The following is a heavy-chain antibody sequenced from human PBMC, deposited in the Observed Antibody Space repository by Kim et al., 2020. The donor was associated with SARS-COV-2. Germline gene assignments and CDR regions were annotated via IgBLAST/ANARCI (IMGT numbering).Heavy chain of an antibody. J-gene: IGHJ4*02. CDR1: GYTFTTYD. CDR3: VRDYGSGSPY. Sequence: ASVKVSCKTSGYTFTTYDLNWVRKAPGQGLQWMGWINTKTGSPTYAQGFTGRFVFSLDTSVSTVYLQINSLKAEDTAVYYCVRDYGSGSPYWGQRSLVTV. V-gene: IGHV7-4-1*02. CDR2: INTKTGSP. D-gene: IGHD3-10*01.